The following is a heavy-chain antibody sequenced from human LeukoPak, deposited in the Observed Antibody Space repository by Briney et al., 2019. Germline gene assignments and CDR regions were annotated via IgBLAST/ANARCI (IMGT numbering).Heavy chain of an antibody. D-gene: IGHD2-15*01. CDR2: ISGSGSGT. CDR3: AKNLYCGGGSCYPSALGMDV. V-gene: IGHV3-23*01. Sequence: GGSLRLSCAASGFTFSNFAMSWVRQAPEKGLEWVSGISGSGSGTYYADSVKGRFTISRDNSKNTLFLQMNSLRAEDTAVYYCAKNLYCGGGSCYPSALGMDVWGQGTTVTVSS. J-gene: IGHJ6*02. CDR1: GFTFSNFA.